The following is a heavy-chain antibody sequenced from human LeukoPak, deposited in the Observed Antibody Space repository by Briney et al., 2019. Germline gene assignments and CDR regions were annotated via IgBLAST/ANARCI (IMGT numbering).Heavy chain of an antibody. J-gene: IGHJ4*02. CDR1: GFTFSNVW. CDR3: TTRLLTTNDY. D-gene: IGHD3-9*01. Sequence: GGSLRLSCAASGFTFSNVWMNWVRQAPGKGLEWLGRIKKKTEGGTTDYAAPVKGRFTISRDDSKNTLYLRMDSLNTEDTAVYYCTTRLLTTNDYWGQGTLVTVSS. V-gene: IGHV3-15*01. CDR2: IKKKTEGGTT.